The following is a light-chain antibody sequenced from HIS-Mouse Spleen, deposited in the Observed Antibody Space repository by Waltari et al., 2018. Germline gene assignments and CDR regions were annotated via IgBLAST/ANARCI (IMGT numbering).Light chain of an antibody. V-gene: IGLV3-10*01. J-gene: IGLJ2*01. CDR3: YSTDSSGNHRV. CDR1: ALPKKY. CDR2: EDN. Sequence: SYELTQPPSVSVSPGQTARITCSGDALPKKYAYWYQQKSGQAPVLVIYEDNKRPSGIPERFSGSSSGTMATLTISGVQVEDEADYYCYSTDSSGNHRVFGGGTKLTVL.